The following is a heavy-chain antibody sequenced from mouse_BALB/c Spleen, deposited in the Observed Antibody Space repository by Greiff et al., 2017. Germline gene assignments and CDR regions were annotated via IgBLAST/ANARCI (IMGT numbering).Heavy chain of an antibody. Sequence: VQVVESGAELAKPGASVKMSCKASGYTFTSYWMHWVKQRPGQGLEWIGYINPSTGYTEYNQKFKDKATLTADKSSSTAYMQLSSLTSEDSAVYYCAKTARATYYAMDYWGQGTSVTVSS. CDR2: INPSTGYT. D-gene: IGHD3-2*01. J-gene: IGHJ4*01. CDR1: GYTFTSYW. CDR3: AKTARATYYAMDY. V-gene: IGHV1-7*01.